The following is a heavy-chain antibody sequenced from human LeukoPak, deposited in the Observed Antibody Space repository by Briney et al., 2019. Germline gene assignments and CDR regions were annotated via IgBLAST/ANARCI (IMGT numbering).Heavy chain of an antibody. D-gene: IGHD3-3*01. J-gene: IGHJ4*02. CDR1: GIPFSSVW. V-gene: IGHV3-15*01. Sequence: PGGSLRLSCAASGIPFSSVWMSWVRQAPGKGLEWVGRIKSKTDGETTDYAAPVKGRFTISRDDSKNTLYVQMNTLKIEDTAVYFCTTDVSSRRTIGGQGTLVTVSS. CDR2: IKSKTDGETT. CDR3: TTDVSSRRTI.